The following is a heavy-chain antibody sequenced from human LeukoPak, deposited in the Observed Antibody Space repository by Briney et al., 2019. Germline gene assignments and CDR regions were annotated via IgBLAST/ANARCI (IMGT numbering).Heavy chain of an antibody. J-gene: IGHJ5*02. V-gene: IGHV4-34*01. CDR1: GGSFSGYY. CDR2: INHSGST. CDR3: ARLEYYYDSSGS. D-gene: IGHD3-22*01. Sequence: PSETLSLTCAVYGGSFSGYYWSWIRQPPGKGLEWIGVINHSGSTNYNPSLKSRVTISVDTSKNQFSLKLSSVTAADTAVYYCARLEYYYDSSGSWGQGTLVTVSS.